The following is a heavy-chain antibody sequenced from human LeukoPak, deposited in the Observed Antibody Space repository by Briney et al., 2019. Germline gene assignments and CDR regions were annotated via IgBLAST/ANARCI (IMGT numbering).Heavy chain of an antibody. V-gene: IGHV1-18*01. D-gene: IGHD5-12*01. J-gene: IGHJ4*02. CDR2: INTYNGNT. Sequence: ASVKVSCKASGYTFSRYGISWVRQAPGQGLEWMGWINTYNGNTNYGQKFQGRVTMTRDTSISTAYMELSRLKSDDTAVYYCARGDSDYDRPGYWGQGTLATVSS. CDR1: GYTFSRYG. CDR3: ARGDSDYDRPGY.